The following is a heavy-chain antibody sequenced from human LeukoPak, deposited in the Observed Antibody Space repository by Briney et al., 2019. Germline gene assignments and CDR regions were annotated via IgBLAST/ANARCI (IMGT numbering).Heavy chain of an antibody. CDR1: GGTFSSYA. D-gene: IGHD1-26*01. V-gene: IGHV1-69*06. J-gene: IGHJ6*02. CDR3: AKGFNRWWWELLPYYGMDV. Sequence: SVKVSCKASGGTFSSYAISWVRQAPGQGLEWMGGIIPIFGTANYAQKFQGRVTITADKSTSTAYMELSSLRSEDTAVYYCAKGFNRWWWELLPYYGMDVWGQGTTVTVSS. CDR2: IIPIFGTA.